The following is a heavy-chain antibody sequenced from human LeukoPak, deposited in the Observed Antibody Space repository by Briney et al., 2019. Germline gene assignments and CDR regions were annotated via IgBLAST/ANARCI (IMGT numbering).Heavy chain of an antibody. V-gene: IGHV3-53*01. CDR1: DFTLRGND. Sequence: GGSLRLSCAASDFTLRGNDMTWVRQAPGKGLEWVSVIKTGGGTYYADSVKGRFTISRDNPKNALYLQMNSLRAEDTAIYYCARDSTRSAFDIWGQGTMVTVSS. J-gene: IGHJ3*02. CDR3: ARDSTRSAFDI. CDR2: IKTGGGT.